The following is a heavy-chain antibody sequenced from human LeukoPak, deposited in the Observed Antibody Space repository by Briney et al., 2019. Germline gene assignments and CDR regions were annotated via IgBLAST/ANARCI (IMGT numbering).Heavy chain of an antibody. CDR2: ISYDGINK. D-gene: IGHD1-14*01. J-gene: IGHJ4*02. CDR1: GFTFSAYG. V-gene: IGHV3-30*18. CDR3: AKDTRDDHHSDY. Sequence: QPGRSLRLSCAVSGFTFSAYGMHWVRQAPGKGLEWVAIISYDGINKYYPDSVKGRFTISRDNSKNTLYLQMNSLRAEDTAVYYCAKDTRDDHHSDYWGQGTLVTVSS.